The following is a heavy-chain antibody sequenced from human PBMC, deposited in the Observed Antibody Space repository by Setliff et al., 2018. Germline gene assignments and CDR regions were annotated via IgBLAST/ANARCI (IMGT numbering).Heavy chain of an antibody. CDR2: IYPGDSIT. V-gene: IGHV5-51*01. J-gene: IGHJ5*02. CDR3: ARHPYYYGSGTYLDNNNRWFDP. D-gene: IGHD3-10*01. CDR1: GYSFSTCW. Sequence: GESLKISCKGSGYSFSTCWIGWARQMPGKGLEWMGIIYPGDSITRYSPSFQGQVTISVDKSINTAYLQWSSLRASDTAIYYCARHPYYYGSGTYLDNNNRWFDPWGQGTLVNVSS.